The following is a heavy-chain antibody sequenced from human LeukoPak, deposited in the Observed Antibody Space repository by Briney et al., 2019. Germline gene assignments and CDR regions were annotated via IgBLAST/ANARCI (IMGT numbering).Heavy chain of an antibody. CDR3: TKAPAGPEYSDNWRFGYNWFDP. Sequence: GGSLRLSCVASGFIFSSYGMSWVRQAPGKGLEWVSAIGTSGSSRYYADSAKGRFTISRDNSRNTLYLQMNSLRAEDTAIYYCTKAPAGPEYSDNWRFGYNWFDPWGQGTLVTVSS. CDR1: GFIFSSYG. CDR2: IGTSGSSR. D-gene: IGHD1-1*01. J-gene: IGHJ5*02. V-gene: IGHV3-23*01.